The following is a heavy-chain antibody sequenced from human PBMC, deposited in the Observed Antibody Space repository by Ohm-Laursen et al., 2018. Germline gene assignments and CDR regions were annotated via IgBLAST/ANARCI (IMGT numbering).Heavy chain of an antibody. V-gene: IGHV1-58*01. CDR3: AADTHYYDSSLDY. CDR2: IVVGSGNT. Sequence: SVKASCKASGFTFTSSAVQWVRHAPGPRLEWIGWIVVGSGNTNYAQKFQERVTITRDMSKTTASMDLSSLRSEDTAVYYCAADTHYYDSSLDYGGQGPLVTVSS. J-gene: IGHJ4*02. CDR1: GFTFTSSA. D-gene: IGHD3-22*01.